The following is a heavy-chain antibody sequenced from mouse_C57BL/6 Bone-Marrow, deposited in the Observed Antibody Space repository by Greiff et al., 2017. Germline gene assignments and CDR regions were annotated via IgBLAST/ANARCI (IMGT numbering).Heavy chain of an antibody. CDR2: ISDGGSYT. V-gene: IGHV5-4*03. CDR3: ARGEAWFAY. J-gene: IGHJ3*01. Sequence: EVMLVESGGGLVKPGGSLKLSCAASGFTFSSYAMSWVRQTPEKRLEWVATISDGGSYTYYPDNVKGRFTISRDNAKNNLYLQMSHLKSEDTAIYYCARGEAWFAYWGQGTLVTVSA. CDR1: GFTFSSYA.